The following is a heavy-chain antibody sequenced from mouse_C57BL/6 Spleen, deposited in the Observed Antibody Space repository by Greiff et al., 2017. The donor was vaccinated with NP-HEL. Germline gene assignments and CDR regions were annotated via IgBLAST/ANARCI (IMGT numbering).Heavy chain of an antibody. J-gene: IGHJ4*01. CDR1: GFTFSSYA. V-gene: IGHV5-4*01. Sequence: EVQLMESGGGLVKPGGSLKLSCAASGFTFSSYAMSWVRQTPEKRLEWVATISDGGSYTYYPDNVKGRFTISRDNAKNNLYLQMSHLKSEDTAMYYCARGNYGSYYAMDYWGQGTSVTVSS. CDR3: ARGNYGSYYAMDY. D-gene: IGHD2-1*01. CDR2: ISDGGSYT.